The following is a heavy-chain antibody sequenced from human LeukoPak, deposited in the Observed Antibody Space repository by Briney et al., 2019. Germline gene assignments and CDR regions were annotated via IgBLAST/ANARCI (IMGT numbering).Heavy chain of an antibody. D-gene: IGHD5-18*01. V-gene: IGHV4-59*01. Sequence: SETLSLTCTVSGGSNSSYYWSWMRQPPGKGLEWIGYICYSGSTNYNPSLKSRVTISVDTSKNQFSLKLSSVTAADTAVYYCARVLNSYGLDYWGQGTLVTVSS. CDR2: ICYSGST. CDR1: GGSNSSYY. CDR3: ARVLNSYGLDY. J-gene: IGHJ4*02.